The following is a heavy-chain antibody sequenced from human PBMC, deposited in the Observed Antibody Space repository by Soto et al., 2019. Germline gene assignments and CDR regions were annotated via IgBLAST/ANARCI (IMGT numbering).Heavy chain of an antibody. Sequence: SETLSLTCAVYGGSFSGYYWSWIRQPPGKGLEWIGEINYSGSTNYNPSLKSRVTISVDTSKNQFSLKLSSVTAADTAVYYCARGTVLRYFDWLLGSDYYYYYYMDVWGNGTTVTVSS. V-gene: IGHV4-34*01. J-gene: IGHJ6*03. CDR1: GGSFSGYY. D-gene: IGHD3-9*01. CDR3: ARGTVLRYFDWLLGSDYYYYYYMDV. CDR2: INYSGST.